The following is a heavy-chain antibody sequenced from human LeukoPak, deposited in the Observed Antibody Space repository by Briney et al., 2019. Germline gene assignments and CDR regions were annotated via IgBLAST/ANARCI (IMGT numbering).Heavy chain of an antibody. Sequence: PGGSLRLSCAASGFTFSSYSMNWVRQAPGKGLEWVSSISSSSSYIYYADSVKGRFTISRDNAKNSLYLQMNSLRAEDTAVYYCARDLRQWLRQQGAYFDYWGQGTLVTVSS. CDR2: ISSSSSYI. CDR1: GFTFSSYS. CDR3: ARDLRQWLRQQGAYFDY. V-gene: IGHV3-21*01. J-gene: IGHJ4*02. D-gene: IGHD5-12*01.